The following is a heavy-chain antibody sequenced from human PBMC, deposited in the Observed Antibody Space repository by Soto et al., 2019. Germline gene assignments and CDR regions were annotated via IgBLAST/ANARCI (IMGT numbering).Heavy chain of an antibody. CDR1: GFMFSAYW. CDR2: IKQDGSEK. J-gene: IGHJ2*01. CDR3: ARDFDL. V-gene: IGHV3-7*01. Sequence: GGSLRLSCTASGFMFSAYWMSWVRQAPGKGLEWVANIKQDGSEKYYVDSLKGRFTISRANGKNSLYLEMNSLRAEDTAVYYCARDFDLWGRGTLVTVSS.